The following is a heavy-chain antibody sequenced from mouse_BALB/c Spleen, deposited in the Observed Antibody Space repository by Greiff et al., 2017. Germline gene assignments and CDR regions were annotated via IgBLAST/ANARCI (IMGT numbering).Heavy chain of an antibody. CDR1: GYTFTSYY. CDR2: INPSNGGT. V-gene: IGHV1S81*02. D-gene: IGHD1-1*01. J-gene: IGHJ3*01. CDR3: AREGDYDGRPFAD. Sequence: QVQLQQSGAELVKPGASVKLSCKASGYTFTSYYMYWVKQRPGQGLEWIGEINPSNGGTNFNEKFKSKATLTVDKSSSTAYMQLSSLTSEDSAVYYCAREGDYDGRPFADWGQGTLVTVSA.